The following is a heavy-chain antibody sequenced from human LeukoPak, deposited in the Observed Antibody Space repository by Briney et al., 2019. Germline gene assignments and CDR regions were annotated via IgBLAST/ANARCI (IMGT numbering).Heavy chain of an antibody. CDR1: GYTFTAYH. V-gene: IGHV1-2*06. J-gene: IGHJ4*02. CDR3: ATVTGAAGGTYYFDY. CDR2: INPNSGDT. D-gene: IGHD6-13*01. Sequence: ASVKVSCKASGYTFTAYHMHWVRQAPGQGLEWMGRINPNSGDTNYAQKFQGRVTVTRDTSISTAYMELSRLRSEDTAVYYCATVTGAAGGTYYFDYWGQGTLVTVSS.